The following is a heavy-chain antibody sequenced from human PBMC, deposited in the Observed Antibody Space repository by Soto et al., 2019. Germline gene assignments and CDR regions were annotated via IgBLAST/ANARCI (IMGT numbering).Heavy chain of an antibody. CDR3: ARRVITATIDC. D-gene: IGHD6-25*01. Sequence: QLQLQESGPGLVKPSETLSLTCTVSGGSISSSSYYWAWIRQPPGKGLEWVGSIYYSGTTFYNPSLKSRIPISVDTSKDQFSLKVSSVTAADTAVYYCARRVITATIDCWGQGTLVTVSS. CDR1: GGSISSSSYY. J-gene: IGHJ4*02. CDR2: IYYSGTT. V-gene: IGHV4-39*01.